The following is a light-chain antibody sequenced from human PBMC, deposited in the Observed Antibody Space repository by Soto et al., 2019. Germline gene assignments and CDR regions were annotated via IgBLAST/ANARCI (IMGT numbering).Light chain of an antibody. V-gene: IGKV3-15*01. CDR3: QQYNKWPYT. CDR1: QSVGRN. J-gene: IGKJ2*01. CDR2: GTS. Sequence: EIVMTQSPVALSVSPGERAALSCRASQSVGRNFAWYQQRPGQAPRVLIYGTSTRATGVPARFSGSGSGTDFTRTISSLQSEDFAVYYCQQYNKWPYTFGQGTRLEIK.